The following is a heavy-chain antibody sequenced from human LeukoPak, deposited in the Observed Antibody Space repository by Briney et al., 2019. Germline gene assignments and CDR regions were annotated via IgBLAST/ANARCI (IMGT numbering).Heavy chain of an antibody. Sequence: GGSLRLSCAASGFTVSSNYMSWVRQPPGKGLVWVSVIYSGGATYYADSVKGRFTISRDNSKNTLYLQMNSLRAEDTAVYYCARDQVSWGQGTLVTVTS. V-gene: IGHV3-53*01. CDR3: ARDQVS. J-gene: IGHJ5*02. CDR2: IYSGGAT. D-gene: IGHD1-14*01. CDR1: GFTVSSNY.